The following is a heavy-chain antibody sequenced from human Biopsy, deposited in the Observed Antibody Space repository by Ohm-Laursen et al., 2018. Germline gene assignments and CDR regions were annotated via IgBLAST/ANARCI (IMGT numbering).Heavy chain of an antibody. V-gene: IGHV1-69*06. CDR2: NIPILGTG. CDR1: GGTFSNYG. Sequence: SVKVSCKSPGGTFSNYGVNWVRQAPGQGLEWLGGNIPILGTGNYAQKFQDGVTVAADTSTSTATMELRSLRSDDTAAYYCATGPYYDTRFYYNVRPFDFWGQGTLVTVSS. CDR3: ATGPYYDTRFYYNVRPFDF. D-gene: IGHD3-10*01. J-gene: IGHJ4*02.